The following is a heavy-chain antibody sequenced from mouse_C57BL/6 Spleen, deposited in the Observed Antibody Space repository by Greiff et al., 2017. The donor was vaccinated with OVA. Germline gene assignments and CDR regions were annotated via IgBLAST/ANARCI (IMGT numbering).Heavy chain of an antibody. J-gene: IGHJ4*01. V-gene: IGHV1-52*01. CDR2: IDPSDSET. CDR3: ARYYSGGYYAMDY. Sequence: VQLQQPGAELVRPGSSVKLSCKASGYTFTSYWMHWVKQRPIQGLEWIGNIDPSDSETHYNQKFKDKATLTVDKSSSTAYMQLSSLTSEDSAVYYCARYYSGGYYAMDYWGQGTSVTVSS. CDR1: GYTFTSYW. D-gene: IGHD1-1*01.